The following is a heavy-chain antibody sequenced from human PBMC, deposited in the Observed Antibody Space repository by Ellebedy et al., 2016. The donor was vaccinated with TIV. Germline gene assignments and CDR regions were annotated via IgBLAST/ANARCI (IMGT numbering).Heavy chain of an antibody. CDR3: ARANLHYYYDSSDYYYVPHGMDV. D-gene: IGHD3-22*01. J-gene: IGHJ6*02. V-gene: IGHV4-39*07. Sequence: MPGGSLRLSCTVSGGSISGSSYYWGWIRQPPGKGLEWIGSLYYSGSTYYNPSLKSRVTISVDTSKNQFSLKLSSVTAADTAVYYCARANLHYYYDSSDYYYVPHGMDVWGQGTTVTVSS. CDR1: GGSISGSSYY. CDR2: LYYSGST.